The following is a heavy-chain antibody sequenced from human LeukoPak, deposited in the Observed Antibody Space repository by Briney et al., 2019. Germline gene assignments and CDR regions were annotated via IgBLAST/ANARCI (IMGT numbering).Heavy chain of an antibody. D-gene: IGHD3-10*01. CDR1: GLTYRSYS. CDR2: ISSSINYI. V-gene: IGHV3-21*01. CDR3: ARGARGVIITGYDY. J-gene: IGHJ4*02. Sequence: GGSLSLSCAASGLTYRSYSMNCARQAPGKGREWVSSISSSINYIYYADSGKGRFTIYRDNAKISLYLQMNSLRTEDTAGYYCARGARGVIITGYDYWGQGTLVTVSS.